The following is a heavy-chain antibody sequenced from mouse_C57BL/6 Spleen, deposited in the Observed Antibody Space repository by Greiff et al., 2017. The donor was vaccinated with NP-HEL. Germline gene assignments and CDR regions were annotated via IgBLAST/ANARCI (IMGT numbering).Heavy chain of an antibody. CDR3: ASLITTVVGWYFDV. Sequence: DVKLVESGGGLVKPGGSLKLSCAASGFTFSSYAMSWVRQTPEKRLEWVATISDGGSYTYYPDNVKGRFTISRDNAKNNLYLQMSHLKSEDTAMYYCASLITTVVGWYFDVWGTGTTVTVSS. D-gene: IGHD1-1*01. CDR1: GFTFSSYA. J-gene: IGHJ1*03. CDR2: ISDGGSYT. V-gene: IGHV5-4*03.